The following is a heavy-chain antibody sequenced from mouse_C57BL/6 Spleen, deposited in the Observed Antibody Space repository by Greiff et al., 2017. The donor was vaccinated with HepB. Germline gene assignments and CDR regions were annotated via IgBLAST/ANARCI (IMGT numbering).Heavy chain of an antibody. CDR1: GYAFSSSW. CDR2: IYPGDGDT. V-gene: IGHV1-82*01. Sequence: LQESGPELVKPGASVKISCKASGYAFSSSWMNWVKQRPGKGLEWIGRIYPGDGDTNYNGKFKGKATLTADKSSSTAYMQLSSLTSEDSAVYFCARKSPPDYWGQGTTLTVSS. CDR3: ARKSPPDY. J-gene: IGHJ2*01.